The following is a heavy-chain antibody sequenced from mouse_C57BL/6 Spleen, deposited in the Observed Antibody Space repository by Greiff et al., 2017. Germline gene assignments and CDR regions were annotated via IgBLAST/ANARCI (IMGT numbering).Heavy chain of an antibody. CDR2: IYPGGGYT. Sequence: QVQLQQSGAELVRPGTSVTMSCKASGYTFTNYWIGWAKQRPGHGLEWIGDIYPGGGYTNYNEKFKGKATLTADKSSSTAYMQFSSLTSEDSAIYYCARTDYYGSSSYFDYWGQGTTLTVSS. CDR1: GYTFTNYW. D-gene: IGHD1-1*01. CDR3: ARTDYYGSSSYFDY. V-gene: IGHV1-63*01. J-gene: IGHJ2*01.